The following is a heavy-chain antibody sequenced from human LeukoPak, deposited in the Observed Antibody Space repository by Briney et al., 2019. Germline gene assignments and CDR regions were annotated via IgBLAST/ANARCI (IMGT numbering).Heavy chain of an antibody. CDR3: ARTRRRYCSSTSCSIWSYYYYYIDV. J-gene: IGHJ6*03. D-gene: IGHD2-2*01. CDR1: GYTFTSYD. CDR2: MNPNSGNT. V-gene: IGHV1-8*01. Sequence: ASVKVSCKASGYTFTSYDINWVRQATGQGLEWMGWMNPNSGNTGYAQKFQGRVTMTRNTSKSTAYMELSSLRSEDTAVYYCARTRRRYCSSTSCSIWSYYYYYIDVWGKGTTVTVSS.